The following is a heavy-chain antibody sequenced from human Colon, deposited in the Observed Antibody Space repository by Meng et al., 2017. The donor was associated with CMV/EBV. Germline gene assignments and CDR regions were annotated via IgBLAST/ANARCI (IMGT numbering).Heavy chain of an antibody. J-gene: IGHJ4*02. CDR3: TSTTPLEYCSSTSCPPKN. CDR2: ISGSGGST. Sequence: GESLKISCAASGFTFSSYAMSWVRQAPGKGLEWVSAISGSGGSTYYADSVKGRFTISRDNSKNTLYLQMNSLKTEDTAVYYCTSTTPLEYCSSTSCPPKNWGQGTLVTVSS. CDR1: GFTFSSYA. D-gene: IGHD2-2*01. V-gene: IGHV3-23*01.